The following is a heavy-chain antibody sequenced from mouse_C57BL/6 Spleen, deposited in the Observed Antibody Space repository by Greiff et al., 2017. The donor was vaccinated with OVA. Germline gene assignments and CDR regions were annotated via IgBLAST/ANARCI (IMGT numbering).Heavy chain of an antibody. CDR2: ISYDGSN. J-gene: IGHJ3*01. Sequence: VQLKESGPGLVKPSQSLSLTCSVTGYSITSGYYWNWIRQFPGNKLEWMGYISYDGSNNYNPSLKNRISITRDTSKNQFFLKLNSVTTEDTATYYCAREGDYDYGWFAYWGQGTLVTVSA. D-gene: IGHD2-4*01. V-gene: IGHV3-6*01. CDR1: GYSITSGYY. CDR3: AREGDYDYGWFAY.